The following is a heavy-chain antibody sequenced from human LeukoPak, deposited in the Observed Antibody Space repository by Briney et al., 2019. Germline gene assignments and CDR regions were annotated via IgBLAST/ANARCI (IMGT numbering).Heavy chain of an antibody. J-gene: IGHJ3*02. V-gene: IGHV3-9*01. Sequence: GGSLRLSCAASGLTFSSHWMHWVRQAPGKGLEWVSGISWNSGSIGYADSVKGRFTISRDNAKNSLYLQMNSLRAEDTALYYCAKEVSGTFDIWGQGTMVTVSS. CDR1: GLTFSSHW. D-gene: IGHD5/OR15-5a*01. CDR2: ISWNSGSI. CDR3: AKEVSGTFDI.